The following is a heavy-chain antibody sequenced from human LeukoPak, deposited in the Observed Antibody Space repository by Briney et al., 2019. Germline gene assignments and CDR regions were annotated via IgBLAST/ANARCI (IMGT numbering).Heavy chain of an antibody. D-gene: IGHD2-2*01. CDR1: GFTFSSYA. V-gene: IGHV3-23*01. CDR2: ISGGSGST. Sequence: PGGSLRLSCAASGFTFSSYAMSWVRQAPGKGLAWVSTISGGSGSTYCADSVKGRFTISRDDAKNTLYLQMNSLRAEDTAVYYCARRVVVPAAPYYFDYWGQGTLVTVSS. CDR3: ARRVVVPAAPYYFDY. J-gene: IGHJ4*02.